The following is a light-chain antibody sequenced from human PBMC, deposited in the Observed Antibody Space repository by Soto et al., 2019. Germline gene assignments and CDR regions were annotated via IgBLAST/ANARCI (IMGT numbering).Light chain of an antibody. CDR1: QSVFTN. Sequence: EILMTQSLATLSVSPGERATLSCRASQSVFTNLAWYQQKPGQAPGLLIFDASTRATGVPVRFSGSGSGTEFTLTISSLQSEDSALYYCQQYNDWPRTFGQGTKVEIK. CDR3: QQYNDWPRT. J-gene: IGKJ1*01. V-gene: IGKV3-15*01. CDR2: DAS.